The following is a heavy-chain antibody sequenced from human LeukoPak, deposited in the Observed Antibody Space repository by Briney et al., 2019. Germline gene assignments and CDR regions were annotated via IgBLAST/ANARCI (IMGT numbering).Heavy chain of an antibody. CDR2: ISIDGSTT. J-gene: IGHJ4*02. Sequence: GGSLRLSCVGSGFTFSSYWMHWVRQGPGKGLEWVSRISIDGSTTTYADSVKGRFTISRDNAKNTAYLQMNSLRAEDTAVYYCAREFKSYTAMVCYFDYWGQGTLVTVSS. V-gene: IGHV3-74*01. CDR3: AREFKSYTAMVCYFDY. CDR1: GFTFSSYW. D-gene: IGHD5-18*01.